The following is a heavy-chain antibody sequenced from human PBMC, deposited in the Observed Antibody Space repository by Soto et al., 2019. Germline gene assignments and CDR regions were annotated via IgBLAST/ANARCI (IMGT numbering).Heavy chain of an antibody. CDR2: IKPDGSTT. V-gene: IGHV3-74*01. Sequence: PGGSLRLSCVVSGFTLSSRWMHWVRQTPGKGLVWVSRIKPDGSTTNYADSVKGRFTISRDNARNTLYLHMNSLRPEDTAMYYCVRDQDTYGKAGFDSWGQGSLVTVSS. CDR3: VRDQDTYGKAGFDS. J-gene: IGHJ4*02. D-gene: IGHD3-10*01. CDR1: GFTLSSRW.